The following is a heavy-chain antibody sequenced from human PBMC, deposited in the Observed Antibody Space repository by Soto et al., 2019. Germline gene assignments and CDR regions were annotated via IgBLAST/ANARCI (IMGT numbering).Heavy chain of an antibody. J-gene: IGHJ4*02. D-gene: IGHD1-1*01. CDR1: GASISNYY. CDR3: ARESRSELGTVEY. V-gene: IGHV4-4*07. Sequence: SETLSLTSTVSGASISNYYWSWLRQPAGKGLECLGRIYASGTTTYNPSLRSRVTMSVETSKNQFSPNLNSVTAADTAVYYCARESRSELGTVEYWGQGTLVTVSS. CDR2: IYASGTT.